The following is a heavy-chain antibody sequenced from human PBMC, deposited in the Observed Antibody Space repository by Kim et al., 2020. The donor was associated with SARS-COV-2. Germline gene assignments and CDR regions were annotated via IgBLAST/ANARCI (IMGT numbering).Heavy chain of an antibody. CDR3: VSCPDFWPGHSF. Sequence: GGSLRLSCAASGFIFSSYWMSWVRQAPGKGLEWVANIKQDGIEKYYVDSVKGRFTISRDNAKRSLYLQMNSLRVEDTAVYYCVSCPDFWPGHSFWGQGTL. CDR1: GFIFSSYW. D-gene: IGHD3-3*01. J-gene: IGHJ4*02. CDR2: IKQDGIEK. V-gene: IGHV3-7*01.